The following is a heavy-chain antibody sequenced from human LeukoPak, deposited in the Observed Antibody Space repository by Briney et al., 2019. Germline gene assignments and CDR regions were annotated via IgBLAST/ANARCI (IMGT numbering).Heavy chain of an antibody. J-gene: IGHJ6*03. CDR1: GFTVSGNY. V-gene: IGHV3-30*02. CDR3: ARDRSNPVPSYMDV. CDR2: IRDDGSDK. Sequence: GGSLRLSCAVSGFTVSGNYMSWVRQAPGKGLEWVAFIRDDGSDKYYADSVKGRFTISRDNSKNTLYLQMNSLRAEDTAVYYCARDRSNPVPSYMDVWGKGTTVTVSS.